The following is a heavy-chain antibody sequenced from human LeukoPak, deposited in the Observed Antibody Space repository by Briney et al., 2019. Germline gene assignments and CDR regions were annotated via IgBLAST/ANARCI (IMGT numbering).Heavy chain of an antibody. CDR2: ISGSGRNT. Sequence: GGSLRLSCAASGFTFSSYAMSWVRQTPGKGLEWVSAISGSGRNTYYGDSVKGRFTISRDNSKNSVYLQMNSLRADDTAVYYCTKGTTATQDPDYWGQGTLVTVSS. V-gene: IGHV3-23*01. CDR3: TKGTTATQDPDY. CDR1: GFTFSSYA. D-gene: IGHD4-17*01. J-gene: IGHJ4*02.